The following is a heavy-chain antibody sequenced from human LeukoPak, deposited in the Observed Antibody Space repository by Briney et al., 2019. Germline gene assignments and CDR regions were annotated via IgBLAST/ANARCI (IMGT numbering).Heavy chain of an antibody. CDR1: GFIFSSYA. J-gene: IGHJ6*03. CDR2: GGSGGST. V-gene: IGHV3-23*01. CDR3: AKMRGQYYHSYYMDT. Sequence: GGSLRLSCAASGFIFSSYAMSWVRQAPGKGLEWVSYGGSGGSTYYADSVKGRFTVSRDNSKSTLYLQMNSLTAEDTAVYYCAKMRGQYYHSYYMDTWGKGTTVTVSS.